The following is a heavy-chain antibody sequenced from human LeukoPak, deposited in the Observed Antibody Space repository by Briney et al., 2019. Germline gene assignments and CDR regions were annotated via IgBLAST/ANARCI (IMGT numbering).Heavy chain of an antibody. Sequence: GGSLRLSCAASGCTFSSYSMNWVRQAPGKGLEWVSSISSSSSYIYYADSVKGRFTISRDNAKNSLYLQMNSLRAEDTAVYYCARDSNYDQAFGIWGQGTMVTVSS. V-gene: IGHV3-21*01. CDR2: ISSSSSYI. D-gene: IGHD3-3*01. CDR1: GCTFSSYS. J-gene: IGHJ3*02. CDR3: ARDSNYDQAFGI.